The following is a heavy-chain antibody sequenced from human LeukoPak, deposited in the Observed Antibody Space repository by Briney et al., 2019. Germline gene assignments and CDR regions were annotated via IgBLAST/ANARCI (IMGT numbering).Heavy chain of an antibody. CDR3: ASEHLVVVAATLKDDAFDI. CDR2: ISGSGGST. CDR1: GFTFSSYA. D-gene: IGHD2-15*01. Sequence: TGGSLRLSCAASGFTFSSYAMSWVRQAPGKGLEWVSTISGSGGSTYYADSVKGRFTISRDNSKNTLYLQMNSLRAEDTAVYYCASEHLVVVAATLKDDAFDIWGQGTMVTVSS. V-gene: IGHV3-23*01. J-gene: IGHJ3*02.